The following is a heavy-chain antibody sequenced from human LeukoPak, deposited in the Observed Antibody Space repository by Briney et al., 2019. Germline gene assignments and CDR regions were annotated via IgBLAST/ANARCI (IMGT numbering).Heavy chain of an antibody. V-gene: IGHV4-59*01. D-gene: IGHD4-17*01. CDR3: ATLRGGVTNDFGY. CDR1: GGSLRNYF. J-gene: IGHJ4*02. Sequence: SETLSLTCTVSGGSLRNYFWSWVRQPPGKGLEWIGYIYNSETSNYNPSLKSRVTISLDTSKNQFFLNLNSVTAADTAVYYCATLRGGVTNDFGYWGQGTLVTVSS. CDR2: IYNSETS.